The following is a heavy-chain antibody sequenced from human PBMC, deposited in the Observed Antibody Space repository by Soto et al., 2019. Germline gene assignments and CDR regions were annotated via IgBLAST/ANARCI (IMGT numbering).Heavy chain of an antibody. CDR1: GGSVSSDY. CDR3: AKDYDFWGFDP. CDR2: IYNSGST. D-gene: IGHD3-3*01. V-gene: IGHV4-59*02. Sequence: PSETLSLTCTVSGGSVSSDYWSWIRQPPGKGLEWIGYIYNSGSTSYNPSLKSRVTISVDTSKNQFSLKLSSVAAADTAVYYCAKDYDFWGFDPWGQGTLVTVSS. J-gene: IGHJ5*02.